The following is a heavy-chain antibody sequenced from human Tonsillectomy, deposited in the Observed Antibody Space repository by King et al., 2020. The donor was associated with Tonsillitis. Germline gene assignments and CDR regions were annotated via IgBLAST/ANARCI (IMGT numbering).Heavy chain of an antibody. Sequence: VQLVESGGGLVQPGGSLRLSCAASGFTFSSYSMNWVRQTPGMGLEWVSYIRSSGSPIYYADSVKGRFTISRDNAKNSLSLQMDSLRAEDTAVYYCVRDPHALDYWGQGTLVTVSS. J-gene: IGHJ4*02. CDR1: GFTFSSYS. V-gene: IGHV3-48*04. CDR3: VRDPHALDY. D-gene: IGHD2-2*01. CDR2: IRSSGSPI.